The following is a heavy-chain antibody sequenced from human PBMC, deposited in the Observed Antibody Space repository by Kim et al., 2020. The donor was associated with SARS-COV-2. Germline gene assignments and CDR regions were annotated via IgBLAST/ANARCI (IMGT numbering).Heavy chain of an antibody. CDR3: ARVPGLRGRKRGNWDY. CDR1: GGSFSGYY. CDR2: INHSGST. Sequence: SETLSLTCAVYGGSFSGYYWSWIRQPPGKGLEWIGEINHSGSTNYNPSLKSRVTISVDTSKNQFSLKLSSVTAADTAVYYCARVPGLRGRKRGNWDYWGQGTLVTVSS. D-gene: IGHD5-12*01. J-gene: IGHJ4*02. V-gene: IGHV4-34*01.